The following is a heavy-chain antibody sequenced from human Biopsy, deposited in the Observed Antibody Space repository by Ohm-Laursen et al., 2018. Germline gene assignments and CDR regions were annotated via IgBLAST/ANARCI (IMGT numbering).Heavy chain of an antibody. CDR2: LYNTGGT. CDR3: ARDDAVTVIRGLYY. Sequence: TLSLTCTVSGGSISSYQWTWIRQPPGKGLEWIGYLYNTGGTNYNPSLKSRVTISVDTSKNQFSPKLSSVTAEDTAVYYCARDDAVTVIRGLYYWGQGALVTVSS. V-gene: IGHV4-59*01. D-gene: IGHD2-21*02. J-gene: IGHJ4*02. CDR1: GGSISSYQ.